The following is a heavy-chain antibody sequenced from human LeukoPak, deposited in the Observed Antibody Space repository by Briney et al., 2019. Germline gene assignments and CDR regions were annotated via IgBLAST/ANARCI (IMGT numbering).Heavy chain of an antibody. V-gene: IGHV1-18*01. CDR3: ARGRYDFWSGYSHGPYYYYYYMDV. CDR2: ISAYNGNT. J-gene: IGHJ6*03. CDR1: GYTFTSYG. Sequence: ASVKVSCKASGYTFTSYGISWVRQAPGQALEWMGWISAYNGNTNYAQKLQGRVTMTTDTSTSTAYMELRSLRPDDTAVYYCARGRYDFWSGYSHGPYYYYYYMDVWGKGTTVTVSS. D-gene: IGHD3-3*01.